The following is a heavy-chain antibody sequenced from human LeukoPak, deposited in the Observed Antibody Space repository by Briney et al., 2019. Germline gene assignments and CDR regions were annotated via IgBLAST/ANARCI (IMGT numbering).Heavy chain of an antibody. CDR2: IYYSGST. CDR1: GGSISSYY. Sequence: SETLSLTCTVSGGSISSYYWSWIRQPPRKGLEWIGYIYYSGSTNYNPSLKSRVTISVDTSKNQFSLKLSSVTAADTAVYYCAREGDYGAHYWGQGTLVTVSS. CDR3: AREGDYGAHY. D-gene: IGHD4-17*01. V-gene: IGHV4-59*01. J-gene: IGHJ4*02.